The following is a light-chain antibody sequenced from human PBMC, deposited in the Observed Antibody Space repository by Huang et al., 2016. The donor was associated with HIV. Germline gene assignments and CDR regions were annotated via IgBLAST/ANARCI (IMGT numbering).Light chain of an antibody. CDR1: QSFSGAY. Sequence: EIVLTQSPGTLSVSPGERATLSCRASQSFSGAYLAWYQQRPGQAPRLLIYGASSRATGIPDRFSGSGSGTDFTLTISRLESEDFAVYYCQQYGSSPTFGQGTKVDIK. CDR2: GAS. J-gene: IGKJ1*01. V-gene: IGKV3-20*01. CDR3: QQYGSSPT.